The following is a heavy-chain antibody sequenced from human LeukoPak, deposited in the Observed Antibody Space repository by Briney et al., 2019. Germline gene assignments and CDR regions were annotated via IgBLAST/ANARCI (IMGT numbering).Heavy chain of an antibody. CDR3: ARDKPHDYGDYGFDY. J-gene: IGHJ4*02. Sequence: QSGGSLRLSCAASGFTFSSYGMHWVRQAPGKGLEWVAVISYDGSNKYYADSVKGRFTISRDNSKNTLYLQMNSLRAEDTAVYYCARDKPHDYGDYGFDYWGQGTLVTVSS. D-gene: IGHD4-17*01. CDR1: GFTFSSYG. V-gene: IGHV3-30*03. CDR2: ISYDGSNK.